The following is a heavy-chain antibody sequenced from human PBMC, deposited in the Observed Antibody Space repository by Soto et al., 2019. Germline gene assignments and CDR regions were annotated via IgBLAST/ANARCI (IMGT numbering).Heavy chain of an antibody. J-gene: IGHJ6*02. CDR1: GFTFSSYS. Sequence: QPGGSLRLSCAASGFTFSSYSMNWVRQAPGKGLEWVSYISSSSSTIYYADSVKGRFTISRDNAKNSLYLQMNSLRDEDTAVYYCARRRIGAAAAYGMDVWGQGTTVTVSS. D-gene: IGHD6-13*01. V-gene: IGHV3-48*02. CDR2: ISSSSSTI. CDR3: ARRRIGAAAAYGMDV.